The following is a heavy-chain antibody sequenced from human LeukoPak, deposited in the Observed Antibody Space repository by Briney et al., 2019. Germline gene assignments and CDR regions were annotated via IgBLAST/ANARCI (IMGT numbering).Heavy chain of an antibody. CDR1: GGSISSYY. CDR2: IYYSGST. Sequence: SETLSFTCTGSGGSISSYYWSWIRQPPGKGLEWIGYIYYSGSTNYNPSLKSRVTISVDTSKNQFSLKLSSVAAADTAVYYCARLSDYGGNSPFDYWGQGTLVTVSS. D-gene: IGHD4-23*01. J-gene: IGHJ4*02. CDR3: ARLSDYGGNSPFDY. V-gene: IGHV4-59*08.